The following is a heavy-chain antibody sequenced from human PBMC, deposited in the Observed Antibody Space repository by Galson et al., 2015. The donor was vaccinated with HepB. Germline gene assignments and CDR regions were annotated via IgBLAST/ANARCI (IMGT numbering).Heavy chain of an antibody. V-gene: IGHV1-69*01. J-gene: IGHJ4*02. CDR3: ARVRLRYSSGWRRYYFDY. Sequence: QSGAEVKKPGESLKISCKASGGTFSSYAISWVRQAPGQGLEWMGGIIPIFGTANYAQKFQGRVTITADESTSTAYMELSSLRSEDTAVYYCARVRLRYSSGWRRYYFDYWGQGTLVTVSS. D-gene: IGHD6-19*01. CDR1: GGTFSSYA. CDR2: IIPIFGTA.